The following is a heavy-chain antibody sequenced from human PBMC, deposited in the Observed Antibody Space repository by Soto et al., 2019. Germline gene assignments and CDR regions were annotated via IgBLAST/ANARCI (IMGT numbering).Heavy chain of an antibody. V-gene: IGHV1-69*12. CDR1: GGTFSSYA. CDR3: ASSNQDIVLVPAALYGMDV. Sequence: QVQLVQSGAEVKKPGSSVKVSCKASGGTFSSYAISWVRQAPGQGLEWMGGIIPIFGTANYAQKFQGSVTITADESTSTAYMELSSLRSEDTAVYYCASSNQDIVLVPAALYGMDVWGQGTTVTVSS. J-gene: IGHJ6*02. D-gene: IGHD2-2*01. CDR2: IIPIFGTA.